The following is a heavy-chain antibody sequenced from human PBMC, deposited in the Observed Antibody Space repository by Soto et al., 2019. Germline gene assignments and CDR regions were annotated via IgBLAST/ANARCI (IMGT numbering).Heavy chain of an antibody. V-gene: IGHV3-33*03. CDR3: ANQSGFKAFDN. D-gene: IGHD6-25*01. CDR2: IWYDGSNK. J-gene: IGHJ4*02. CDR1: GFTFSSYG. Sequence: ESGGGVVQPGRSLRLSCAASGFTFSSYGMHWVRQSSGKGLEWVAVIWYDGSNKYYADSVKGRFTISRDNSKNTLSLQMNSLRAEDAAVYYCANQSGFKAFDNWGQGTLVTVSS.